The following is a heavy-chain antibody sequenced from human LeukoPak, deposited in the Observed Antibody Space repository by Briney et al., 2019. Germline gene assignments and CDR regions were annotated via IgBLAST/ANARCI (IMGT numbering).Heavy chain of an antibody. CDR3: ARETRLGYCSSTSCYYAFDI. D-gene: IGHD2-2*01. CDR1: GFTFSSYW. V-gene: IGHV3-7*01. Sequence: GGSLRLSCAASGFTFSSYWMSWVRQAPGKGLEWVSNIKQDGSEKYYVDSVKGRFTISRDNAKNSLYLQINSLRAEDTAVYYCARETRLGYCSSTSCYYAFDIWGQGTMVTVSS. CDR2: IKQDGSEK. J-gene: IGHJ3*02.